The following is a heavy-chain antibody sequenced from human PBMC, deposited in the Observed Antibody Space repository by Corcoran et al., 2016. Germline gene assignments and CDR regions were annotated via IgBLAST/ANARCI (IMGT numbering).Heavy chain of an antibody. CDR3: ARGDSVWGSSRSLFGMDV. V-gene: IGHV6-1*02. J-gene: IGHJ6*02. CDR1: GDSVSSNSAA. Sequence: QVQLQQSGPGLVKPSQTLSLTCAISGDSVSSNSAAWNWIRQSPSRGLEWLGRTYYRSKWYYDYAVSVKSRITINPDTSKNHFSLQLNSVTPEDTAVYYCARGDSVWGSSRSLFGMDVWGQGTPVTVSS. D-gene: IGHD3-16*02. CDR2: TYYRSKWYY.